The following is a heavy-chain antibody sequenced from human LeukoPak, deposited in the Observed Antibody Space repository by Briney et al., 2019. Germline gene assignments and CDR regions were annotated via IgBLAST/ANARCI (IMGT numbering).Heavy chain of an antibody. J-gene: IGHJ4*02. V-gene: IGHV4-61*02. CDR3: ARGRCGGDCYNDY. CDR2: IYTSGST. CDR1: GGSISSGSYY. Sequence: SQTLSLTCTVSGGSISSGSYYWSWIRQPAGKGLEWIGRIYTSGSTNYNPSLKNRVTISVDTSKNQFSLKLSSVTAADTAVYYCARGRCGGDCYNDYWGQGTLVTVSS. D-gene: IGHD2-21*01.